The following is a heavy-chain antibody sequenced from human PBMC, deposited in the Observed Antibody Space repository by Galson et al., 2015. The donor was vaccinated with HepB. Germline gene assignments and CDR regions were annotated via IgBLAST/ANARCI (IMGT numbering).Heavy chain of an antibody. CDR1: GGSFSGSY. CDR3: ARGRRITMVRGEIIITYLLDY. CDR2: INHSGSN. D-gene: IGHD3-10*01. Sequence: SETLSLTCAVYGGSFSGSYWGWISQPAGKGLEWIGEINHSGSNNYNTSLKSRVPISVDTSKNQFSLKLSSVTAADTAVYYCARGRRITMVRGEIIITYLLDYWGQGTLVTVSS. J-gene: IGHJ4*02. V-gene: IGHV4-34*01.